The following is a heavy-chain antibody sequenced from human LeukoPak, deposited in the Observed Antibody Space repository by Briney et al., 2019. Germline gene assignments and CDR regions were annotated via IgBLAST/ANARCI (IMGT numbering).Heavy chain of an antibody. CDR2: IYSGGST. CDR3: ARESMYCDSSVVGIGY. D-gene: IGHD3-22*01. V-gene: IGHV3-53*01. Sequence: GGSLRLSCAASGFTVSSNYMSWVRQAPGKGLEWVSVIYSGGSTYYADSVKGRFTISRDNSKNTLYLQMNSLRAEDTAVYYCARESMYCDSSVVGIGYWGQGTLVTVSS. J-gene: IGHJ4*02. CDR1: GFTVSSNY.